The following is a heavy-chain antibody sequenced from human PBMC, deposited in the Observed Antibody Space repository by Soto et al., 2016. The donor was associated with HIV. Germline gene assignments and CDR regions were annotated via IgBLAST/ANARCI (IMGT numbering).Heavy chain of an antibody. D-gene: IGHD4-17*01. CDR1: GFTFSSYS. J-gene: IGHJ6*02. Sequence: EVQLVESGGGLVKPGGSLRLSCAASGFTFSSYSMNWVRQAPGKGLEWVSSISSSSSYIYYADSVKGRFTISRDNAKNSLYLQMNSLRAEDTAVYYCARDSGDYVYYYYGMDVWGQGTTVTVSS. V-gene: IGHV3-21*01. CDR2: ISSSSSYI. CDR3: ARDSGDYVYYYYGMDV.